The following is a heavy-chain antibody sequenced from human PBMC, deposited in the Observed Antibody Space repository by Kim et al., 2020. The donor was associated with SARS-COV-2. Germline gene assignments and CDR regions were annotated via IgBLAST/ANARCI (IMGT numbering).Heavy chain of an antibody. V-gene: IGHV3-7*03. Sequence: GGSLRLSCAASDFTFSRYWMSWVRQAPKGLEWVANIKEDGSVKQYVDSVKGRFTISRDNAKNSLYLQMNSLRADDTAVYYCARDGVLSYTSSWDSWGRGTLVTVSS. CDR3: ARDGVLSYTSSWDS. J-gene: IGHJ4*02. D-gene: IGHD6-13*01. CDR2: IKEDGSVK. CDR1: DFTFSRYW.